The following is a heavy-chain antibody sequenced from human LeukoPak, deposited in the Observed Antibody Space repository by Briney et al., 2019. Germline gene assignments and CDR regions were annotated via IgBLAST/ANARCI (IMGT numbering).Heavy chain of an antibody. D-gene: IGHD3-10*01. V-gene: IGHV1-8*03. CDR2: MNPNSGNT. J-gene: IGHJ4*02. CDR1: GYTFTSYD. CDR3: ARGEPTMVRGASDY. Sequence: ASVKLSCTASGYTFTSYDMNWVRQATGQGLEWMGWMNPNSGNTGYAQKFQGRVTITRNTSISTAYMELSSLRSEDTAVYYCARGEPTMVRGASDYWGQGTLVTVSS.